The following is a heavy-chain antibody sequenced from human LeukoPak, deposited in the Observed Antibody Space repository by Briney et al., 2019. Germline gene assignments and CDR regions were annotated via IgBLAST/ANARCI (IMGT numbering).Heavy chain of an antibody. Sequence: SETLSPTCTVSGGSISSYYWSWIRQPPGKGLEWIGYIYYSGSTNYNPSLKSRVTISVDTSKNQFSLKLSSVTAADTAVYYCARHKRWLQSFFDYWGQGTLVTVSS. CDR2: IYYSGST. J-gene: IGHJ4*02. CDR1: GGSISSYY. V-gene: IGHV4-59*08. CDR3: ARHKRWLQSFFDY. D-gene: IGHD5-24*01.